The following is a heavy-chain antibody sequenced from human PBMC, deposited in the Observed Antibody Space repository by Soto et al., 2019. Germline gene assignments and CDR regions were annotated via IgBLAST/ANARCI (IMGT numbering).Heavy chain of an antibody. V-gene: IGHV4-31*03. CDR1: GDSIGRGGYY. Sequence: SETLSLTCTVSGDSIGRGGYYWTWIRQHPGKGLEWIAYIYTTGSTYYNPSLKSRVGISVDTSKNQFSLKLSSVTAADTAVYYCARVKGIYDFWSGQTRPYYYGMDVWGQGTTVTVSS. D-gene: IGHD3-3*01. J-gene: IGHJ6*02. CDR2: IYTTGST. CDR3: ARVKGIYDFWSGQTRPYYYGMDV.